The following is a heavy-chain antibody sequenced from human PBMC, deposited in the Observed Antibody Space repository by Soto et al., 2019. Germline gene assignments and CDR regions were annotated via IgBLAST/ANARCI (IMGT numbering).Heavy chain of an antibody. D-gene: IGHD1-26*01. CDR1: EFMFSRYS. Sequence: QLVESGGGLVQPGASLRLSCVASEFMFSRYSMNWVRQAPGKGLEWIAYISSSGSNVYYANSMRGRLTISRDNVNKFVYLQMNSLRDEDTANYYCARDLGIFVGMDVWGQGTTVTVSS. CDR3: ARDLGIFVGMDV. V-gene: IGHV3-48*02. J-gene: IGHJ6*02. CDR2: ISSSGSNV.